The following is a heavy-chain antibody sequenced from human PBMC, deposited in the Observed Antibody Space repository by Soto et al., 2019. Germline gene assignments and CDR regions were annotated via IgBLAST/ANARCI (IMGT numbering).Heavy chain of an antibody. CDR1: GFTFIEYY. Sequence: PGGSLRLSCAVSGFTFIEYYIHFIRHSPFKCLEWLSYISSSSRYTNYADSVKDRFTISRDNARNSLFLQMDSLRAEDSALYYCARGTSFSGYERADYWGQGTLVTVSS. D-gene: IGHD5-12*01. CDR3: ARGTSFSGYERADY. V-gene: IGHV3-11*06. J-gene: IGHJ4*02. CDR2: ISSSSRYT.